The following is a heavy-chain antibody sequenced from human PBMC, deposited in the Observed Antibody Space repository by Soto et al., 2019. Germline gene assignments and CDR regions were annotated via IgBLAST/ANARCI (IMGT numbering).Heavy chain of an antibody. Sequence: ASVKVSCKASGYTFTSYAMHWVRQAPGQRLEWMGWINAGNGNTKYSQKFQGRVTITRDTSASTAYMELSSLRSEDTAVYYCARSDSKGDIVVVVAALGIWGQGTMVTVSS. CDR3: ARSDSKGDIVVVVAALGI. CDR1: GYTFTSYA. V-gene: IGHV1-3*01. D-gene: IGHD2-15*01. J-gene: IGHJ3*02. CDR2: INAGNGNT.